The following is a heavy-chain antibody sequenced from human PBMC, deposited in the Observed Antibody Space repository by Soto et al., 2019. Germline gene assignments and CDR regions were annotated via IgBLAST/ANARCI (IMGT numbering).Heavy chain of an antibody. CDR2: ISDSGGTS. CDR1: GFIFSNYV. V-gene: IGHV3-23*04. J-gene: IGHJ4*02. CDR3: AKRPRALLTFDY. D-gene: IGHD1-26*01. Sequence: EVQLVDSGGGLVQPGGSLRLSCAASGFIFSNYVMSWVRQAPGKGLEWVSSISDSGGTSYYADSVKGRFTISRDNSKNTLYLQMSSLRAEDTAIYYCAKRPRALLTFDYWGQGTLVPVSS.